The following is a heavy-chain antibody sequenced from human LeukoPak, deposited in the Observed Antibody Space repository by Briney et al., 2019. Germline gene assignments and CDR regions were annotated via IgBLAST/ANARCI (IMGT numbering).Heavy chain of an antibody. CDR3: ARDQGYYDF. J-gene: IGHJ4*02. Sequence: GGSLRLSCAASGFGVNRYHMHWVRQAPGKGLEWLAVISYDGNKKYYADSVKGRFTISRDNSKNTLYLQMNSLRAEDTAVYYCARDQGYYDFWGQGTLVTVSS. CDR1: GFGVNRYH. V-gene: IGHV3-30-3*01. CDR2: ISYDGNKK. D-gene: IGHD3-3*01.